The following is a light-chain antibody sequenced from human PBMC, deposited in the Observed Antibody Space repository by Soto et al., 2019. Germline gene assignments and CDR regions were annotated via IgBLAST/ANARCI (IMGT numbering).Light chain of an antibody. J-gene: IGKJ4*01. CDR1: QAIGVY. V-gene: IGKV1-27*01. CDR3: QKYNSAPLT. Sequence: DIQVTQSPSSLSASLGDRVTNTCRAIQAIGVYLAWFQQQPGKVPKLLIYAASALQSGVPSRFSGSGSGTDFTLTISSLQPEDIATYYCQKYNSAPLTFGGGTKVDIK. CDR2: AAS.